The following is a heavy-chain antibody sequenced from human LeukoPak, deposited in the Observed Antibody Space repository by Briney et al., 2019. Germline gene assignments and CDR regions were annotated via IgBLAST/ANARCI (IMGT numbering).Heavy chain of an antibody. Sequence: SETLSLTCTVSGGSISSSPYYWGWIRQPPGKGLEWIGYIYYSGSTNYNPSLKSRVTISVDTSKNQFSLKLSSVTAADTAVYYCAREGYDFWSGYHTRSFDYWGQGTLVTVSS. V-gene: IGHV4-61*01. CDR2: IYYSGST. CDR1: GGSISSSPYY. J-gene: IGHJ4*02. CDR3: AREGYDFWSGYHTRSFDY. D-gene: IGHD3-3*01.